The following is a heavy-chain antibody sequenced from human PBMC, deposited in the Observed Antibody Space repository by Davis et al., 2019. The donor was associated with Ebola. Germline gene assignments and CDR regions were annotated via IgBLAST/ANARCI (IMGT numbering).Heavy chain of an antibody. CDR3: ARDSFILTGYHRGYFDY. CDR1: GYTFTSYG. J-gene: IGHJ4*02. Sequence: ASVKVSCKASGYTFTSYGISWVRQAPGQGLEWMGWISGYNGNTNYAQKLQGRVTMTPDTSTSTAYMELRSLRSDDTAVYYCARDSFILTGYHRGYFDYWGQGTLVTVSS. CDR2: ISGYNGNT. D-gene: IGHD3-9*01. V-gene: IGHV1-18*01.